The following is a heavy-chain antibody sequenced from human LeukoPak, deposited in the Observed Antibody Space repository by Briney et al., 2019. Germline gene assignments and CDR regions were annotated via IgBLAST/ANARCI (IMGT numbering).Heavy chain of an antibody. CDR1: GGSISNYY. CDR3: ARTIKSGNYYWFDP. J-gene: IGHJ5*02. Sequence: SETLSLTCTVSGGSISNYYWSWIRQLPGEGLEWIGFISYTGSTNYNPSLKSRVTVSVDTSKNQFSLKVTSVTAADTAVYYCARTIKSGNYYWFDPWGQGTLVTVSS. D-gene: IGHD1-26*01. CDR2: ISYTGST. V-gene: IGHV4-59*01.